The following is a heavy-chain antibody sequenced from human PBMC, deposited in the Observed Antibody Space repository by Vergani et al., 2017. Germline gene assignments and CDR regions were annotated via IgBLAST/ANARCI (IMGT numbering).Heavy chain of an antibody. D-gene: IGHD2-2*01. J-gene: IGHJ2*01. V-gene: IGHV1-18*01. CDR2: ISPHTGRT. CDR1: GYTFRNKD. CDR3: ARNFLGRDIEVVPTAPFRLFDL. Sequence: QIQLVQSAAEVKKPGAALNVSCKASGYTFRNKDISWLRQAPGQGLEWMGSISPHTGRTNTAQQFQDRVIMTTDTSTSTAYLSLGTLTSDDTAVYFCARNFLGRDIEVVPTAPFRLFDLWGRGTRVTVSS.